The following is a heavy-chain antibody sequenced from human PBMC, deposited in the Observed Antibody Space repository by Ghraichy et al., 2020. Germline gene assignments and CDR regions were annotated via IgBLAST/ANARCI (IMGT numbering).Heavy chain of an antibody. Sequence: SETLSLTCTVSGATIGSGSYYWTWVRQHPGKGLEWIGYFSHGGNSYYNPSLQSRVFISQQLDKNRYSLKLSAVTAADTALYFCARIFQAALIRAEHFHDWGLGIPVTVSS. CDR3: ARIFQAALIRAEHFHD. V-gene: IGHV4-31*03. J-gene: IGHJ1*01. CDR2: FSHGGNS. D-gene: IGHD3-3*01. CDR1: GATIGSGSYY.